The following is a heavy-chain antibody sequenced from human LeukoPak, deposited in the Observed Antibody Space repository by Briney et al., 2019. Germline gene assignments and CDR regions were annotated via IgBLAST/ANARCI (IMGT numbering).Heavy chain of an antibody. CDR1: GGSISSSSYY. CDR3: ARPRGVYCSSTSCYAYNWFDP. CDR2: IYYSVST. Sequence: SETLSLTCTVSGGSISSSSYYWGWIRQPPGKGLEWIGSIYYSVSTYYNPSLKSRVTISVDTSKNQFSLKLSSVTAADTAVYYCARPRGVYCSSTSCYAYNWFDPWGQGTLVTVSS. D-gene: IGHD2-2*01. V-gene: IGHV4-39*01. J-gene: IGHJ5*02.